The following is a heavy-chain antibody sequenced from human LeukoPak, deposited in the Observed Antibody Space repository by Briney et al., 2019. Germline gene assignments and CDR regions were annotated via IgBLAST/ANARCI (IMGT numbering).Heavy chain of an antibody. D-gene: IGHD6-13*01. CDR3: AKDQGAAAGSLDY. CDR2: IRYDGSNK. Sequence: PGGSLRLSXAASGFTFSSYGMHWVRQAPGKGLEWMAFIRYDGSNKYYADSVKGRFTISRDNSKNTLYLQMNSLRAEDTAVYYCAKDQGAAAGSLDYWGQGTLVTVSS. V-gene: IGHV3-30*02. J-gene: IGHJ4*02. CDR1: GFTFSSYG.